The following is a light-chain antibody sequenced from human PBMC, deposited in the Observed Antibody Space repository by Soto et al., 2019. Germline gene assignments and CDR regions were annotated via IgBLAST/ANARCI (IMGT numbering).Light chain of an antibody. CDR1: QAVSNNY. Sequence: EIVLTQSPGTLSLSPGERGSLSCRASQAVSNNYLVWYQQKPRQAPRLLIYGVSIRATGIPDRLSGSGSGTDFTLTISGLEPEDSGVYFCQQYDGSISFGGGARVEIK. CDR2: GVS. V-gene: IGKV3-20*01. J-gene: IGKJ4*01. CDR3: QQYDGSIS.